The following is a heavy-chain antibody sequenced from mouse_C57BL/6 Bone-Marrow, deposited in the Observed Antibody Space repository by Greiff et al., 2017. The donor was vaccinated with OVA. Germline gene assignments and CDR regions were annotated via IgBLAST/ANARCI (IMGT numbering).Heavy chain of an antibody. V-gene: IGHV1-81*01. D-gene: IGHD1-1*01. CDR1: GYTFTSYG. CDR3: ARRTTVVAPYDAMDY. Sequence: VQLQQSGAELARPGASVKLSCQASGYTFTSYGISWVKQRTGQGLEWIGEIYPRSGHTYYNEKFKGKATLTADKSSSTAYLELRSLTSEDSAVYFCARRTTVVAPYDAMDYWGQGTSVTVSS. J-gene: IGHJ4*01. CDR2: IYPRSGHT.